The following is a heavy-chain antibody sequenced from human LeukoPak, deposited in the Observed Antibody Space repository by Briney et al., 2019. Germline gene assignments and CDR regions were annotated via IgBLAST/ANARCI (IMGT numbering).Heavy chain of an antibody. D-gene: IGHD2-15*01. V-gene: IGHV1-69*05. CDR3: ATAHGYCSGGSCYSGY. J-gene: IGHJ4*02. CDR1: XXTFSXXA. Sequence: XSXXTFSXXAISWVRQAHGQGLEWMGRIIPIFGTANYAQKFQGRVTITTDESTSTAYMELSSLRSEDTAVYYCATAHGYCSGGSCYSGYWGQGTLVTVSS. CDR2: IIPIFGTA.